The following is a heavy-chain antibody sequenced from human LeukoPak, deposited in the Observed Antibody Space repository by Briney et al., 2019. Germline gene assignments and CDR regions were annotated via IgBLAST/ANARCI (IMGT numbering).Heavy chain of an antibody. J-gene: IGHJ4*02. D-gene: IGHD3-16*02. CDR2: ISSSSSYI. Sequence: GGSLRLSCAASGFTFSSYSMNWVRQAPGKGLEWVSSISSSSSYIYYADSVKGRFTISRDNSKNTLFLQMNSLRGDDTAVYCCAKVRLGWLGELSGWGQGTLVTGSS. CDR3: AKVRLGWLGELSG. V-gene: IGHV3-21*06. CDR1: GFTFSSYS.